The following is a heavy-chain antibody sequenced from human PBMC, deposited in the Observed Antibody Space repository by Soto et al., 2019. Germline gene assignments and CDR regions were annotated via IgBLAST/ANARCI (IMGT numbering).Heavy chain of an antibody. CDR3: ARDRRKQQLARNDGY. D-gene: IGHD6-13*01. CDR2: ISAYNGNT. Sequence: ASVKVSCKASGYTFTSYGISWVRQAPGQGLEWMGWISAYNGNTNYAQKLQGRVTMTTDTSTSTAYMELRSLRSDDTAVYYCARDRRKQQLARNDGYWGQGTLVTVSS. J-gene: IGHJ4*02. CDR1: GYTFTSYG. V-gene: IGHV1-18*01.